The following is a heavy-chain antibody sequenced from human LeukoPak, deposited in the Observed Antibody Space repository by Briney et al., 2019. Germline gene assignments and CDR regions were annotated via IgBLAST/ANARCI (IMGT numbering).Heavy chain of an antibody. D-gene: IGHD4-17*01. V-gene: IGHV4-38-2*02. CDR2: VYHSGST. CDR3: ARDIVYLIDEDYG. CDR1: DYSISSHNY. J-gene: IGHJ4*02. Sequence: PSETLSLTCAVSDYSISSHNYWGWIRQPPGKGLEWIGSVYHSGSTHYSPSLKSRVTISVDTSKNQFSLKLSSVTAADTAVYYCARDIVYLIDEDYGWGQGILVTVSS.